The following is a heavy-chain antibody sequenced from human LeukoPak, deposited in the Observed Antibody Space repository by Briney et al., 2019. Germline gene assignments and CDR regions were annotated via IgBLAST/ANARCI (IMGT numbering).Heavy chain of an antibody. Sequence: SETLSLTCAVYGGSFSGYYWSWIRQPAGKGLEWIGRIYTSGSTNYNPSLKSRVTMSIDTSKNQFSLKLSSVPTADTAVYYCARSFYGSGVFDYWGQGTLVTVSS. D-gene: IGHD3-10*01. CDR2: IYTSGST. CDR3: ARSFYGSGVFDY. V-gene: IGHV4-59*10. J-gene: IGHJ4*02. CDR1: GGSFSGYY.